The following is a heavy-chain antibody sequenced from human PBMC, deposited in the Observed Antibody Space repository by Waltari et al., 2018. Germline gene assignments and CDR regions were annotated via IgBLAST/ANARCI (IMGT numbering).Heavy chain of an antibody. D-gene: IGHD2-15*01. CDR1: GWSFSGYY. V-gene: IGHV4-34*01. Sequence: VQLQQWGAGLLKPSETLSLTCAVYGWSFSGYYWSWIRQPPGKGLAWLGEINHRGSTNCNQTLKSRVTILVDTSKNQFSLKLSSVTAADTDGYYCARGRPSAILVVVAAIDLDYGGQGTLVTVSS. J-gene: IGHJ4*02. CDR2: INHRGST. CDR3: ARGRPSAILVVVAAIDLDY.